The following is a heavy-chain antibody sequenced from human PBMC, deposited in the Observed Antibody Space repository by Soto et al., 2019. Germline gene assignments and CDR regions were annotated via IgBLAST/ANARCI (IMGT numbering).Heavy chain of an antibody. CDR2: ITPITDTA. Sequence: SVKVSCKASGGTFSSETITWVRQAPGQGLEWVGGITPITDTANYAQNFQGRVTITADESTSTVYMELSSLRSEDTAVYYCATLVPAPIKLFPRLGWFDPWGQGTLVTVSS. V-gene: IGHV1-69*13. CDR3: ATLVPAPIKLFPRLGWFDP. CDR1: GGTFSSET. D-gene: IGHD2-2*02. J-gene: IGHJ5*02.